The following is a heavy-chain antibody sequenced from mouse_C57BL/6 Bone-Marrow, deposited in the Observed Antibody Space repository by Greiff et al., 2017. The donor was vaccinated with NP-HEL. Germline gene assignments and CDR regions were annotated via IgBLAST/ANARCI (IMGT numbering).Heavy chain of an antibody. CDR3: ASPIFYYGSRGAMDY. D-gene: IGHD1-1*01. CDR2: ISNGGGST. J-gene: IGHJ4*01. CDR1: GFTFSDYY. Sequence: DVKLVESGGGLVQPGGSLKLSCAASGFTFSDYYMYWVRQTPEKRLEWVAYISNGGGSTYYPDTVKGRFTISRDNAKNTLYLQMSRLKSEDTAMYYCASPIFYYGSRGAMDYWGQGTSVTVSS. V-gene: IGHV5-12*01.